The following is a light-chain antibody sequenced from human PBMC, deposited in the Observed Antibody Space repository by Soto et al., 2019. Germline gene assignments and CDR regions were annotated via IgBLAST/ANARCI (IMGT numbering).Light chain of an antibody. Sequence: DIQMTQAPSTLSVSVGDRVTLTCRASQSIGGWLAWYQQKPGKAPKLLIYEASTLQSGVPSRFSGSGSGTDFTLTISSLQPDDCATYYCQQYHGSSGTFGQGTKVDIK. J-gene: IGKJ1*01. CDR2: EAS. CDR1: QSIGGW. CDR3: QQYHGSSGT. V-gene: IGKV1-5*01.